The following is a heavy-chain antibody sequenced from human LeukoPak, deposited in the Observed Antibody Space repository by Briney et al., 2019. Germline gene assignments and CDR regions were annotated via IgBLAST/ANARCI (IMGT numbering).Heavy chain of an antibody. V-gene: IGHV3-74*01. D-gene: IGHD3-9*01. CDR1: GFTFSKYW. J-gene: IGHJ5*01. CDR2: IKGDGSYT. CDR3: VRDWDHFDFDS. Sequence: GGSLRLSCAASGFTFSKYWMHWVRQAPGKGLVWVSRIKGDGSYTIYADSVKGRFTISRDNAKNTLYLQMKSLRAEDTAVYYCVRDWDHFDFDSWGQGTLVTVSS.